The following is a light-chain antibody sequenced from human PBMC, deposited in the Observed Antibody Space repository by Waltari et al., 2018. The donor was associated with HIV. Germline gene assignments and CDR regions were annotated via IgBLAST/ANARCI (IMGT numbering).Light chain of an antibody. V-gene: IGKV2-30*01. CDR2: KVS. J-gene: IGKJ2*01. CDR3: MQGTDRSGT. CDR1: HSLVYSDGNTS. Sequence: DVVMTQSPLSLPVTLGQPSSISCRSSHSLVYSDGNTSLNWFQQRPGQAPRRLIYKVSNRDSGVQDRFSGRRSGTDFTLKSSRVEAEDVGVYYCMQGTDRSGTFGQGTKLEIK.